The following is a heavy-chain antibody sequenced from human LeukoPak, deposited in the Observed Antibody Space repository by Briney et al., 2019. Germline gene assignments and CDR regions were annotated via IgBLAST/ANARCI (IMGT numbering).Heavy chain of an antibody. V-gene: IGHV1-69*04. Sequence: SVKVPCKASGGTFSSYAISWVRQAPGQGLEWMGRIIPIRGIANYAQKFQGRVTITADKSTSTAYMELSSLRSEDTAVYYCARTYYGSGSYYNYYYYGMDVWGQGTTVTVSS. CDR1: GGTFSSYA. D-gene: IGHD3-10*01. CDR2: IIPIRGIA. CDR3: ARTYYGSGSYYNYYYYGMDV. J-gene: IGHJ6*02.